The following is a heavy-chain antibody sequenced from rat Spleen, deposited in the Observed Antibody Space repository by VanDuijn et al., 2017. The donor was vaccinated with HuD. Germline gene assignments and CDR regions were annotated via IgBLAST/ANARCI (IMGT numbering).Heavy chain of an antibody. J-gene: IGHJ3*01. CDR3: ASLSGYASNWFAY. Sequence: EVQLVESGGGLVQPGNSLKLSCAASGFTFSDYAMAWVRQSPKKGLEWVATIIYDGSRTYYRDSVKGRFTISRDNAKSTLYLQMNSLRSEDTATHYCASLSGYASNWFAYWGQGTLVTVSS. CDR1: GFTFSDYA. V-gene: IGHV5S10*01. CDR2: IIYDGSRT. D-gene: IGHD4-3*01.